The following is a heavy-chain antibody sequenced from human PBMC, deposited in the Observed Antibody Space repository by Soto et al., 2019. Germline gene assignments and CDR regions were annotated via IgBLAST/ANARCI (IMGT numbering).Heavy chain of an antibody. D-gene: IGHD2-2*01. V-gene: IGHV1-69*13. CDR1: GGTFSSYA. Sequence: SVKVSCKASGGTFSSYAISWVRQAPGQGLEWMGGIIPIFGTANYAQKFQGRVTITADESTSTAYMELSSLRSEDTAVYYCARGMRVVPAAMPRYYYYYGMDVWGQGTTVTVSS. J-gene: IGHJ6*02. CDR3: ARGMRVVPAAMPRYYYYYGMDV. CDR2: IIPIFGTA.